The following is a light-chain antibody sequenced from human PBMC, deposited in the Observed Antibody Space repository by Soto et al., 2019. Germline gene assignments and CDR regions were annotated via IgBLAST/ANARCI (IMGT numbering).Light chain of an antibody. CDR2: EVS. CDR1: SSDVGGYKY. Sequence: QSALTQPASVSGSPGQSITFSCTGTSSDVGGYKYVSWYQQHPDKAPKLIIYEVSNRPSGVSDRFSGSKSGNTASLTISGLQPEDEADYYCSSFTRSSTRVFGGGTKLHVL. V-gene: IGLV2-14*01. J-gene: IGLJ3*02. CDR3: SSFTRSSTRV.